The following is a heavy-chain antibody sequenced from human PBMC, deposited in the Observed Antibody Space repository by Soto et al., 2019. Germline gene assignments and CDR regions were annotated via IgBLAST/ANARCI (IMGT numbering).Heavy chain of an antibody. J-gene: IGHJ6*01. CDR3: ARERMCGGDCYSYYYYGMDV. D-gene: IGHD2-21*02. V-gene: IGHV3-33*01. Sequence: QVQLVESGGGVVQPGRSLRLSCAASGFTFSSYGMHWVRQAPGKGLEWVAVIWYDGSNKYYADSVKGRFTISRDNSKNTLYLQMNSLRAEDTAVYYCARERMCGGDCYSYYYYGMDVW. CDR2: IWYDGSNK. CDR1: GFTFSSYG.